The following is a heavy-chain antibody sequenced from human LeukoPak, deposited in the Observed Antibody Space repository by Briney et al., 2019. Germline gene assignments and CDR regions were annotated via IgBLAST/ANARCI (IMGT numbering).Heavy chain of an antibody. J-gene: IGHJ4*02. D-gene: IGHD3-22*01. V-gene: IGHV3-23*01. CDR1: GFTFSSYA. CDR2: ISGSGGST. CDR3: AKTPSPYNYYDSSGYPEGFDY. Sequence: GGSLRLSCAASGFTFSSYAMSWVRQAPGKGLEWVSAISGSGGSTYYADSVKGRFTISRDNSKNTLYLQMNSLRAEDTAVYYCAKTPSPYNYYDSSGYPEGFDYWGQGTLVTVSS.